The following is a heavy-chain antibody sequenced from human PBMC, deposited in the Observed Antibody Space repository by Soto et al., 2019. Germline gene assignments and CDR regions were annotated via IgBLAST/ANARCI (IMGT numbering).Heavy chain of an antibody. D-gene: IGHD6-13*01. CDR2: IIPIFGTA. CDR1: GGTFSSYA. Sequence: ASVKVSCKASGGTFSSYAISWVRQAPGQGLEWMGGIIPIFGTANYAQKFQGRVTITADESTSTAYMELSSLRSEDTAVYYCARAPYSSSWSYYYYGMDVWGQGTTVTVSS. V-gene: IGHV1-69*13. CDR3: ARAPYSSSWSYYYYGMDV. J-gene: IGHJ6*02.